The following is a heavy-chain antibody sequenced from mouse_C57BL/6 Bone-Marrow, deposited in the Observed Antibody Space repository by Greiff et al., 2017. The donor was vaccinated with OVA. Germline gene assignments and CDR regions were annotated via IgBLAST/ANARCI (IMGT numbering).Heavy chain of an antibody. CDR2: INPNNGGT. CDR1: GYTFTDYY. J-gene: IGHJ2*01. CDR3: ARLHYDGYFY. V-gene: IGHV1-26*01. Sequence: VQLQQSGPELVKPGASVKISCKASGYTFTDYYMNWVKQSHGKSLEWIGDINPNNGGTSYNQKFKGKATLTVDKSSSTAYMELRSLTSEDSAVYYCARLHYDGYFYWGQGTTLTVSS. D-gene: IGHD2-3*01.